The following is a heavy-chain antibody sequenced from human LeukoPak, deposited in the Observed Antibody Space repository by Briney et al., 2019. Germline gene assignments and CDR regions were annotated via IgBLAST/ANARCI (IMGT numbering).Heavy chain of an antibody. D-gene: IGHD3/OR15-3a*01. J-gene: IGHJ3*02. V-gene: IGHV3-23*01. CDR1: GFTFSGYA. Sequence: PGGSLRLSCAASGFTFSGYAMNWVRQAPGQGLEWVSAEGGAGGTYYADSVKGRFTISRDNSGNTLSLQMNGLRVEDTAVYYCASRTWTGPGYYAFDIWGQGTMVTVSS. CDR2: EGGAGGT. CDR3: ASRTWTGPGYYAFDI.